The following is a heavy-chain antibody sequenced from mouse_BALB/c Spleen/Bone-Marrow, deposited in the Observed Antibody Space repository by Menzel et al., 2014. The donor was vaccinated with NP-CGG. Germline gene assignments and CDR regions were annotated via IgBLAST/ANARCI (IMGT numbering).Heavy chain of an antibody. V-gene: IGHV1-15*01. CDR2: IHPGSGGT. Sequence: LQESGAELVRPGASVKLSCKALGFPFTDYEMHWVKQTPVHGLEWIGTIHPGSGGTAYNQKFKDKAKLTADKSSSTAYMELSSLTSEDSAVYYCTREKVGDFDYWGQGTTLTVSS. J-gene: IGHJ2*01. CDR3: TREKVGDFDY. CDR1: GFPFTDYE.